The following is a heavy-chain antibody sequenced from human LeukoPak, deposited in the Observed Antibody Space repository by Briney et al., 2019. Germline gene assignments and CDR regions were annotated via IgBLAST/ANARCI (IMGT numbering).Heavy chain of an antibody. CDR3: ARYSSSPYNWFDP. Sequence: ASVKVSCKASGYTFTGYYMHWVRQAPGQGLEWMGWINPNSGSTSYAQKFQGRVTMTRDTSTSTVYMELSSLRSEDTAVYYCARYSSSPYNWFDPWGQGTLVTVSS. D-gene: IGHD6-13*01. J-gene: IGHJ5*02. CDR1: GYTFTGYY. CDR2: INPNSGST. V-gene: IGHV1-46*01.